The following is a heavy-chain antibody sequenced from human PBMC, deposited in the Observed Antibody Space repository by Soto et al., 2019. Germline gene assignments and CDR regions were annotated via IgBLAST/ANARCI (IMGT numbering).Heavy chain of an antibody. Sequence: SETLSLTCAVSSASVTSGWWSWVRQPPGKGLEWIGQIGQSGHTDYDPSLKSRVTISVDKSKNYLSLSLRSVTAADTAVYYCKKKGNKSWAVGGKGTRVTVSS. D-gene: IGHD3-16*01. V-gene: IGHV4-4*02. CDR3: KKKGNKSWAV. CDR2: IGQSGHT. J-gene: IGHJ6*04. CDR1: SASVTSGW.